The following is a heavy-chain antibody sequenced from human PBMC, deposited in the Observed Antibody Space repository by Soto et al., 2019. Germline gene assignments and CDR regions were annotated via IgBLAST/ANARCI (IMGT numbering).Heavy chain of an antibody. CDR2: IIPIFGTA. Sequence: SVKVSCKASGGTFSSYAISWVRQAPGQGLEWMGGIIPIFGTANYAQKFQGRVTITADKSTSTAYMELSSLRSEDTAVYYCASPRSGTTAFDYWGQGTLVTVSS. J-gene: IGHJ4*02. CDR3: ASPRSGTTAFDY. D-gene: IGHD4-4*01. CDR1: GGTFSSYA. V-gene: IGHV1-69*06.